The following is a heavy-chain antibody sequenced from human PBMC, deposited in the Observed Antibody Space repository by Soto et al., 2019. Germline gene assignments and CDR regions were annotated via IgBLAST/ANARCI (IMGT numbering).Heavy chain of an antibody. J-gene: IGHJ4*02. Sequence: PSETLSLTCTVSGDSISSYYWSWIRQPPGKGLEWIGYIYYSGSTNYNPSLKSRVTMSVHTSKNQFSLKLTSVTAADTAVYYCARRSRDSGSWLDYWGQGNLVTVS. D-gene: IGHD3-10*01. CDR2: IYYSGST. CDR3: ARRSRDSGSWLDY. CDR1: GDSISSYY. V-gene: IGHV4-59*08.